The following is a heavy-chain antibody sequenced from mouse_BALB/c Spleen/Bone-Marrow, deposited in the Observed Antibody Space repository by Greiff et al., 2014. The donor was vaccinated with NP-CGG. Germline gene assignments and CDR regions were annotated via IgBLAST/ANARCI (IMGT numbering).Heavy chain of an antibody. CDR1: GFNIKDTY. D-gene: IGHD4-1*01. CDR2: IDPANGNT. V-gene: IGHV14-3*02. Sequence: EVQLQQSGAELVKPGASVKLSCSASGFNIKDTYIHWVKQRPEQGLGWIGRIDPANGNTKYDPKFQGKATVTADTSANTGYLQLSSLTSEDTAVYYCADLGDYWGQGTTLTVSS. J-gene: IGHJ2*01. CDR3: ADLGDY.